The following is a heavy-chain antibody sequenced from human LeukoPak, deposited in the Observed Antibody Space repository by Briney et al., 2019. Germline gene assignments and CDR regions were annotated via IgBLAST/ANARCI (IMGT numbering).Heavy chain of an antibody. CDR1: GGSISSGSYY. Sequence: SETLSLTCTVSGGSISSGSYYWSWIRQPDGKGLEWNGRIYTSGSTNYNPSHKSRVTITVDTSKNQFSLKLSSVTAADTAVYYCARDPPPYYYYYMDVWGKGTTVTVSS. V-gene: IGHV4-61*02. J-gene: IGHJ6*03. CDR3: ARDPPPYYYYYMDV. CDR2: IYTSGST.